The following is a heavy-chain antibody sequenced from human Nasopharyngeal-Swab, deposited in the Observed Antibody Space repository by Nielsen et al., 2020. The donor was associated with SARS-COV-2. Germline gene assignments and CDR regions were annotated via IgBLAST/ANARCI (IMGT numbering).Heavy chain of an antibody. V-gene: IGHV4-34*01. J-gene: IGHJ4*02. Sequence: WIRRPPGKGLEWIGEINHSGSTNYNPSLKSRVTISVDTSKNQFSLKLSSVTAADTAVYYCARGFRHYYGSGSDRFDYWGQGTLVTVSS. D-gene: IGHD3-10*01. CDR2: INHSGST. CDR3: ARGFRHYYGSGSDRFDY.